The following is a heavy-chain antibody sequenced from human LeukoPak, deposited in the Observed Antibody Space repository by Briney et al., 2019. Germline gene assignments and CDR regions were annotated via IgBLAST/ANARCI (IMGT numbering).Heavy chain of an antibody. J-gene: IGHJ4*02. Sequence: ASVKVSCKASGYTFTNYYMHWVRQAPGQGLEWMGIINPSGGSTSYAQKFQGRVTMTRDTSTSTVYMELSSLRSEDTAVYYCAREPEEILDYYDSSGEFDYWGQGTLVTVSS. V-gene: IGHV1-46*01. CDR1: GYTFTNYY. D-gene: IGHD3-22*01. CDR2: INPSGGST. CDR3: AREPEEILDYYDSSGEFDY.